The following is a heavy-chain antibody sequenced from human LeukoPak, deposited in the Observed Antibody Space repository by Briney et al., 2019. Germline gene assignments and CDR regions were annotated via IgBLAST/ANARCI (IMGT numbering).Heavy chain of an antibody. CDR2: ISGSGGST. CDR3: VRQYNSSWLQFFDY. J-gene: IGHJ4*02. Sequence: PAGGSLRLSCVAPGFTFSRFVMSWVRQAPGKGLEWVSAISGSGGSTDYADSVKARFTISRDNSKNTLYLQINSLRAEDTAVYYCVRQYNSSWLQFFDYWGQGTLVTVSS. D-gene: IGHD6-13*01. CDR1: GFTFSRFV. V-gene: IGHV3-23*01.